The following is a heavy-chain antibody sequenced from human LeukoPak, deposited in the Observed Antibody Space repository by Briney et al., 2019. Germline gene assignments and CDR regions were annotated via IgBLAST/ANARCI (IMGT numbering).Heavy chain of an antibody. V-gene: IGHV3-7*03. Sequence: PGESLRLSCAASGFTFTTYWMGWVRQAPGKGLEWVANIKQDGTEKYYVDSVKGRFTISRDNSKNTLYLQMNSLRAEDTAVYYCASSRRGSWQDYYFYYYMDVWGKGTTVTVSS. J-gene: IGHJ6*03. D-gene: IGHD6-13*01. CDR1: GFTFTTYW. CDR2: IKQDGTEK. CDR3: ASSRRGSWQDYYFYYYMDV.